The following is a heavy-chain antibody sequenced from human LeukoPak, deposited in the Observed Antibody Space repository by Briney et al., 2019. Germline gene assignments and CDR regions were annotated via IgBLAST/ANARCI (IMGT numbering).Heavy chain of an antibody. J-gene: IGHJ4*02. Sequence: GGSLRLSCAASGFTFSSYAMSWVRQAPGKGLEWVSAISGSGGSTYYADSVKGRFTISRDNSKNTLYLQMNSLRAEDTAVYYCARALLITIFGVVQYYFDYWGQGTLVTVSS. CDR3: ARALLITIFGVVQYYFDY. V-gene: IGHV3-23*01. CDR2: ISGSGGST. CDR1: GFTFSSYA. D-gene: IGHD3-3*01.